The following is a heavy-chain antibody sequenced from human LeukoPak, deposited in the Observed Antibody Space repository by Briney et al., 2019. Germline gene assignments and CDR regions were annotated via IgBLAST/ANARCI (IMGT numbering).Heavy chain of an antibody. Sequence: SGGSLRLSCAASGFTFSSYDMHWVRQATGKGLVWVSAIGTAGDTYYPGSVKGRFTISRENAKNSLYLQMNSLRAGDTAVYYCARGPVAGTPTPAPFDYWGQGTLATVSS. V-gene: IGHV3-13*04. D-gene: IGHD6-19*01. J-gene: IGHJ4*02. CDR1: GFTFSSYD. CDR2: IGTAGDT. CDR3: ARGPVAGTPTPAPFDY.